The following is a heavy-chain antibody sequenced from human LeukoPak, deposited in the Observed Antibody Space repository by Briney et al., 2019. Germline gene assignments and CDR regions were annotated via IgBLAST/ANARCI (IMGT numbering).Heavy chain of an antibody. CDR1: GYTFTGYY. V-gene: IGHV1-2*02. J-gene: IGHJ4*02. CDR2: INPNSGGT. CDR3: ARAFTDYCDSSGYPFDY. Sequence: ASVKVSCKASGYTFTGYYMHWVRQAPGQGLEWMGWINPNSGGTNYAQKFQGRVTMTRDTSISTAYMELSRLRSDDTAVYYCARAFTDYCDSSGYPFDYWGQGTLVTVSS. D-gene: IGHD3-22*01.